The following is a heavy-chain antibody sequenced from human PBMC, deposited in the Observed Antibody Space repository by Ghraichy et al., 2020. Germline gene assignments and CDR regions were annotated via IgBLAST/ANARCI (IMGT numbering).Heavy chain of an antibody. CDR3: ARDAAYCSGGSCLHY. CDR2: IYNVGTT. CDR1: GFTVSNNY. D-gene: IGHD2-15*01. Sequence: GESLNISCVGSGFTVSNNYMTWVRQAPGKGLEWVSVIYNVGTTYYADSVKGRFTISRDNSKNTLYLQMNSLRPEDTAVYYCARDAAYCSGGSCLHYWGQGTLITVSS. V-gene: IGHV3-66*02. J-gene: IGHJ4*02.